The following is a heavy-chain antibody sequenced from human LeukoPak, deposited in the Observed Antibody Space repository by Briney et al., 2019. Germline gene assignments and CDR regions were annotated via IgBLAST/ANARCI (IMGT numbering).Heavy chain of an antibody. J-gene: IGHJ4*02. D-gene: IGHD1-26*01. CDR1: GGSFSGYY. CDR3: ARGGGSYYPGPYYFDY. V-gene: IGHV4-34*01. Sequence: SETLSLTCAVYGGSFSGYYWSWIRQPPGKGLEWIGEINHSGSTNYNPSLKSRVTISVDTSKNQFSLKLSSVTAADTAVYYYARGGGSYYPGPYYFDYWGQGTLVTVSS. CDR2: INHSGST.